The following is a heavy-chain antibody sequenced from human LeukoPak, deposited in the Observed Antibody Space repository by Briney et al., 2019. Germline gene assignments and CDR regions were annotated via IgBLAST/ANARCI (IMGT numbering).Heavy chain of an antibody. CDR3: AKDSGPIKYYYDSSGYCDY. CDR1: GFTFSSYG. J-gene: IGHJ4*02. Sequence: QPGGSLRLSCAASGFTFSSYGMHWVRQAPGKGLEWVAVISYDGSNKYYADSVKGRFTISRDNSKNTLYLQMNSLRAEDTAVYYCAKDSGPIKYYYDSSGYCDYWGQGTLVTVSS. V-gene: IGHV3-30*18. CDR2: ISYDGSNK. D-gene: IGHD3-22*01.